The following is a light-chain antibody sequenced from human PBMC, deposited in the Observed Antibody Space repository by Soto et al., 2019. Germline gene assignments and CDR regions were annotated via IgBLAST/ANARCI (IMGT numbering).Light chain of an antibody. Sequence: VLKQSPVTLSLSTGERATLSCRASQSVSSYLAWYQQKPGQAPRLLIYDASNRATGIPDRFTGSGSGTDFTLTISRLEPEDFAVYYCQQYGSSPLTFGGGTKVDI. V-gene: IGKV3-20*01. CDR3: QQYGSSPLT. CDR1: QSVSSY. CDR2: DAS. J-gene: IGKJ4*01.